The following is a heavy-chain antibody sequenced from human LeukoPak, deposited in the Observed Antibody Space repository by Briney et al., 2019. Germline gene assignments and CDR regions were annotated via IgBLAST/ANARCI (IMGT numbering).Heavy chain of an antibody. CDR2: IYPGDSDT. CDR3: ARHSRGSPTIGAFDM. CDR1: GYSFSNYW. J-gene: IGHJ3*02. V-gene: IGHV5-51*01. D-gene: IGHD1-14*01. Sequence: GESLKISCKGSGYSFSNYWIGWVRQMPGKGLECMGIIYPGDSDTRYSPSFQGQVTISVDMSISTAYLQWSSLKASDSAMYYCARHSRGSPTIGAFDMWGQGTKITVSS.